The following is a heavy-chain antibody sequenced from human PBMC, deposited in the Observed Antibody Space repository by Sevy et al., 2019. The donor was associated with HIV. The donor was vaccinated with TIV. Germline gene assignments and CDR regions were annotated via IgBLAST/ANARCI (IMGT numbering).Heavy chain of an antibody. Sequence: SETLSLTCTVSGGSISSYYWSWIRQPPGKGLEWIGYIYYSGSTNYNPSLKSRVTISVDTSKNQFSLKLSSETAADTAEYYCARSSVYYDSSGYYLISYYYYYMDVWGKGTTVTVSS. CDR3: ARSSVYYDSSGYYLISYYYYYMDV. CDR2: IYYSGST. V-gene: IGHV4-59*01. CDR1: GGSISSYY. D-gene: IGHD3-22*01. J-gene: IGHJ6*03.